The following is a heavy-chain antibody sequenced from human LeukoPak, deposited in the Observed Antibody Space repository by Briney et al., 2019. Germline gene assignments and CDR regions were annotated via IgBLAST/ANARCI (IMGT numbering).Heavy chain of an antibody. J-gene: IGHJ4*02. CDR3: VRRSWNDY. Sequence: GASVKVSCKASGYTFTSFDINWVRQATGQGLEFMGWMNPNSGNTAYAQKFQGRVTMTRNTSITTAYMELSSLTSEDTAVYYCVRRSWNDYWGQGTPVTVSS. CDR1: GYTFTSFD. V-gene: IGHV1-8*01. CDR2: MNPNSGNT. D-gene: IGHD6-13*01.